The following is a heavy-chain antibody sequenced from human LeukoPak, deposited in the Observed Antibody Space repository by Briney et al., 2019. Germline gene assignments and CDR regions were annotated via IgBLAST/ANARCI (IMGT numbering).Heavy chain of an antibody. CDR2: INGNGGNT. J-gene: IGHJ6*04. CDR3: AELGITMIGGV. Sequence: GGSLRLSCAASGFTFSNYAMNWVRQAPGKGLKWVSAINGNGGNTYYAASVKGRFTISRDNAKNSLYLQMNSLRAEDTAVYYCAELGITMIGGVWGKGTTVTISS. V-gene: IGHV3-23*01. D-gene: IGHD3-10*02. CDR1: GFTFSNYA.